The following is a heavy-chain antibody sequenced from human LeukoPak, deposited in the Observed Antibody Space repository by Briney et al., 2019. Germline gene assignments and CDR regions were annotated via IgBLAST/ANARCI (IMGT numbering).Heavy chain of an antibody. CDR2: ISSSSSTI. V-gene: IGHV3-48*04. J-gene: IGHJ4*02. Sequence: GGSLRLSCAASGFTFSSYSMNWVRQAPGKGLEWVSYISSSSSTIYYADSVKGRFTISRDNAKNSLYLQMNSLRAEDTAVYYCARRSAQWLVNYWGQGTLVTVSS. CDR1: GFTFSSYS. CDR3: ARRSAQWLVNY. D-gene: IGHD6-19*01.